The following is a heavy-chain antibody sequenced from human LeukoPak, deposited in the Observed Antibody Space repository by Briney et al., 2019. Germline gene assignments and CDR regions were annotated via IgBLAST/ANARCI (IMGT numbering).Heavy chain of an antibody. J-gene: IGHJ4*02. CDR2: INPNSGGT. CDR1: GYTFPGYY. D-gene: IGHD6-6*01. CDR3: AREHSSSSGKVFDY. V-gene: IGHV1-2*02. Sequence: ASGKVSCKASGYTFPGYYMHWVRQAPGQGLEWMGWINPNSGGTNYAQKFQGRVTMTRDTSISTAYMELSRLGSDDTAVYYCAREHSSSSGKVFDYWGQGTLVTVSS.